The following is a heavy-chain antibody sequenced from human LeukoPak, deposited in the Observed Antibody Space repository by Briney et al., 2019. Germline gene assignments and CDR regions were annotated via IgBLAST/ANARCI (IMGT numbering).Heavy chain of an antibody. J-gene: IGHJ4*02. V-gene: IGHV3-11*04. CDR3: ARGGRRDYYDSSGYYYVFDY. CDR2: ISSSGSTI. Sequence: GGSLRLSCAASGFTFSDYYMSWIRQAPGKGLEWVSYISSSGSTIYYADSVKGRFTISRDNAKNSLYLQMNSLRAEDTAVYYCARGGRRDYYDSSGYYYVFDYWGQGTLVTVSS. CDR1: GFTFSDYY. D-gene: IGHD3-22*01.